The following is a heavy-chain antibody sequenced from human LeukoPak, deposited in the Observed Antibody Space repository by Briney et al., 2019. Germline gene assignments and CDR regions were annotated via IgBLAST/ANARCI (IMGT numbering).Heavy chain of an antibody. V-gene: IGHV4-59*01. CDR2: IYYSGST. D-gene: IGHD6-13*01. CDR1: GGSISSYY. CDR3: ARAGSMRGSSWYHFDY. Sequence: SETLSLTCTVSGGSISSYYWSWIRQPPGKGLKWIGYIYYSGSTNYNPSIKSRVTISVDPSKNQFSLKLSSVTAADTAVYYCARAGSMRGSSWYHFDYWGQGTLVTVSS. J-gene: IGHJ4*02.